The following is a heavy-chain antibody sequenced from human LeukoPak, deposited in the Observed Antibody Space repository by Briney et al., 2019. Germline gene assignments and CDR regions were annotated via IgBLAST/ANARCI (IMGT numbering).Heavy chain of an antibody. J-gene: IGHJ4*02. D-gene: IGHD6-19*01. CDR3: AIPIGGGWYRGVDY. CDR2: ISYDGSNK. Sequence: GGSLRLSCAASGFTFNSSGIHWVRQAPGKGLEWVAVISYDGSNKYYADSVKGRFTISRDNSKNTLYLQMNSLRAEDTAVYYCAIPIGGGWYRGVDYWGQGTLVTVSS. CDR1: GFTFNSSG. V-gene: IGHV3-30*03.